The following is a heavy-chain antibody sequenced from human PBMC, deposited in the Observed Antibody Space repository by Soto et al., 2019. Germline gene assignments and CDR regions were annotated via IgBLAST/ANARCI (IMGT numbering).Heavy chain of an antibody. Sequence: GGSLRLSCAASGFTFSSYAMSWVRQAPGKGLEWVSAISGSGGSTYYADSVKGRFTISRDNSKNTLYLQMNSLRAEDTAVYYCAKNVWGITIFGGMDVWGQGTTVTVSS. D-gene: IGHD3-9*01. CDR2: ISGSGGST. CDR1: GFTFSSYA. V-gene: IGHV3-23*01. J-gene: IGHJ6*02. CDR3: AKNVWGITIFGGMDV.